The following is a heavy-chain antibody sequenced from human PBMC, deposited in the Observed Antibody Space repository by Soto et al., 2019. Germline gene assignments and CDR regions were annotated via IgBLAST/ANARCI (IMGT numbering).Heavy chain of an antibody. Sequence: GGSLRLSCAASGFTFSSYAMSWVRQAPGKGLEWVSAISGSGGSTYYADSVKGRFTISRDNSKNTLYLQMNSLRAEDTAVYYCAKSRTIFGVVPKTLDYWGQGTLVTVSS. CDR3: AKSRTIFGVVPKTLDY. D-gene: IGHD3-3*01. J-gene: IGHJ4*02. V-gene: IGHV3-23*01. CDR2: ISGSGGST. CDR1: GFTFSSYA.